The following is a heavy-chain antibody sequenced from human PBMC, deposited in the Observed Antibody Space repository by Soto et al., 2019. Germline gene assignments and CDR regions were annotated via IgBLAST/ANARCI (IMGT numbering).Heavy chain of an antibody. CDR1: GGSISSGGYS. CDR3: ARAGPDNWFDP. V-gene: IGHV4-30-2*01. Sequence: PSETLSLTCAFSGGSISSGGYSWSWIRQPPGKGLEWIGYIYHSGSTYYNPSLKSRVTISVDRSKNQFSLKLSSVTAADTAVYYCARAGPDNWFDPWGQGTLVTVSS. CDR2: IYHSGST. D-gene: IGHD3-10*01. J-gene: IGHJ5*02.